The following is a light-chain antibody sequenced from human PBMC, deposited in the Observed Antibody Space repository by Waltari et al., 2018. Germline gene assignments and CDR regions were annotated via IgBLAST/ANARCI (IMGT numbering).Light chain of an antibody. CDR1: QTLLYNSNNKNY. Sequence: TQSPDSLAVSLGERATINCKSSQTLLYNSNNKNYLAWYQQKSGQTPKLLIYWASTRESGVPDRFTGSGSATDFTLTISSLQAEDVAVYFCQQYFSTPRTFGQGTKVEIK. J-gene: IGKJ1*01. V-gene: IGKV4-1*01. CDR3: QQYFSTPRT. CDR2: WAS.